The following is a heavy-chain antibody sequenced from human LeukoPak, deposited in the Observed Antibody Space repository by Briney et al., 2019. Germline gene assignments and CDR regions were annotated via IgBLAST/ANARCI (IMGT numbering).Heavy chain of an antibody. D-gene: IGHD2-21*02. Sequence: SETLSLTCTVSGYSISSGYYWGWIRQPPGKGLEWIGSIYHSGSTYYNPSLKSRVTISVDTSKNQFSLKLSSVTAADTAVYYCARDRAYCGGDCYSDYWGQGTLVTVSS. CDR2: IYHSGST. CDR1: GYSISSGYY. V-gene: IGHV4-38-2*02. J-gene: IGHJ4*02. CDR3: ARDRAYCGGDCYSDY.